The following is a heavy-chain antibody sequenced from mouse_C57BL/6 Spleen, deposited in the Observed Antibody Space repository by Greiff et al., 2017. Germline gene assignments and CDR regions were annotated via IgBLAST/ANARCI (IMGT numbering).Heavy chain of an antibody. D-gene: IGHD2-14*01. J-gene: IGHJ4*01. CDR2: ISSGGSYT. V-gene: IGHV5-6*01. CDR1: GFTFSSYG. CDR3: ARHRDDGPHYYAMDY. Sequence: EVHLVESGGDLVKPGGSLKLSCAASGFTFSSYGMSWVRQTPDKRLEWVATISSGGSYTYYPDSVKGRFTISRDNAKNTLYLQMSSLKSEDTAMYYCARHRDDGPHYYAMDYWGQGTSVTVSS.